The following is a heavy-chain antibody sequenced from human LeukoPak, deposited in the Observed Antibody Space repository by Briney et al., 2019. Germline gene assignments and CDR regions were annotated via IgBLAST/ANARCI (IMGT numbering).Heavy chain of an antibody. J-gene: IGHJ4*02. CDR2: FDPEDGET. Sequence: ASVKVSCKVSGYTLTELSMHWVRQAPGKGLEWMGGFDPEDGETIYAQRFQGRVTMTEDTSTDTAYMELSSLRAEDTAVYYCAKDRYYGSGSYYYDYWGQGTLVTVSS. D-gene: IGHD3-10*01. V-gene: IGHV1-24*01. CDR3: AKDRYYGSGSYYYDY. CDR1: GYTLTELS.